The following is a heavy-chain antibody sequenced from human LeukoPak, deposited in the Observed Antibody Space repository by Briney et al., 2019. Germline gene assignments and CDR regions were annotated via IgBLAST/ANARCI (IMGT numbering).Heavy chain of an antibody. CDR1: GGSISSYY. V-gene: IGHV4-59*01. D-gene: IGHD4-17*01. CDR2: IYYSGST. J-gene: IGHJ4*02. CDR3: ARARVLGPVTTRFVDY. Sequence: SETLSLTCTVSGGSISSYYWSWIRQPPGKGLEWIGYIYYSGSTNYNPSLKSRVTISVDTSKNQFSLKLSSVTAADTAVYYCARARVLGPVTTRFVDYWGQGTLVTVSS.